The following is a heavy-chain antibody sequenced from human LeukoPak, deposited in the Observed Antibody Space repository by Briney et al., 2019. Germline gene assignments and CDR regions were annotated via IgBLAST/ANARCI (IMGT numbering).Heavy chain of an antibody. CDR1: GYTFTTYA. J-gene: IGHJ6*02. V-gene: IGHV1-3*01. Sequence: ASVKVSCKASGYTFTTYAMHWVRQAPGQRLEWMGWINAGNGNTKYSQKFQGRVTITRDTSASTVYMELSSLRSEDTAMYFCARDGGSFSYNMDVWGQGTTVTVSS. CDR3: ARDGGSFSYNMDV. D-gene: IGHD1-26*01. CDR2: INAGNGNT.